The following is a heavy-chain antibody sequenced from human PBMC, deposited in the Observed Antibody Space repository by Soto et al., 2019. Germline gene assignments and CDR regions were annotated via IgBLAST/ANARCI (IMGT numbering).Heavy chain of an antibody. J-gene: IGHJ6*02. CDR2: IYHSGNT. D-gene: IGHD4-17*01. CDR1: GGSISSSDW. Sequence: QVQLQESGPGLVKPSGTLSLTCAVSGGSISSSDWWSWVRQPPGKGLEWIGEIYHSGNTNYNPSLKSRVTISVDKSKNQCSLKLSSVTAADTAVYYCARDPGDGDYEGYYYYGMDVWGQGTTVTVSS. V-gene: IGHV4-4*02. CDR3: ARDPGDGDYEGYYYYGMDV.